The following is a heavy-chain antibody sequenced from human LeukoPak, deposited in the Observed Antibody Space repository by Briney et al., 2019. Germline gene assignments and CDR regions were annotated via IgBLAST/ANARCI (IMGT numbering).Heavy chain of an antibody. CDR1: GYTFTSYG. V-gene: IGHV1-18*01. Sequence: ASVKVSCKASGYTFTSYGISWVRQAPGQGLEWMGWISAYNGNTNYAQKLQGRVTMTTDTSTSTAYMELRSLRSDDTAVYYCARDRYCSSTSCYDWYFDLWGRGTLVTVSS. CDR2: ISAYNGNT. D-gene: IGHD2-2*01. CDR3: ARDRYCSSTSCYDWYFDL. J-gene: IGHJ2*01.